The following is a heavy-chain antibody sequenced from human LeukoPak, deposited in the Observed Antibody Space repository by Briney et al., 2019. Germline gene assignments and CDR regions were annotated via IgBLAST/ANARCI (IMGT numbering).Heavy chain of an antibody. CDR3: AKPGGSWTFDY. CDR2: LYDSGST. Sequence: PSETLSLTCTVSGGSISSYYWSWIRQPPGKGGEGIGFLYDSGSTNYNPSLKSPVPISVDTSKSPFSLNLSSVPAADTAVYYCAKPGGSWTFDYWGQGTLVTVSS. D-gene: IGHD6-13*01. V-gene: IGHV4-59*08. CDR1: GGSISSYY. J-gene: IGHJ4*02.